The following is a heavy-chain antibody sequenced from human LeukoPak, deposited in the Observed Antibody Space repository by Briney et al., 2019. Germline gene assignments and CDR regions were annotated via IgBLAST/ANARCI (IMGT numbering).Heavy chain of an antibody. V-gene: IGHV3-23*01. CDR2: ISGSGDT. CDR3: ATAHQFSFQD. D-gene: IGHD2-2*01. Sequence: GGSLRLSCAASGFTFRNYAMSWVRQAPGKGLEWVSLISGSGDTYYADSVKGRFTISRDNYKNTLYLQMNSLRAEDTDVYYCATAHQFSFQDWGQGTLVTVSS. CDR1: GFTFRNYA. J-gene: IGHJ1*01.